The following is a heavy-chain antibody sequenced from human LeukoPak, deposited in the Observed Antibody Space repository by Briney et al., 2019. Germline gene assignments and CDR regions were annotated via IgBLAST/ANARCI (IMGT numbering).Heavy chain of an antibody. Sequence: GGSLRLSCAASGLTFDDYAMHWVRHAPGKGLGWVSGISWSSGSIGYADSVKGRFTISRDNAKNSLYLQMNSLRAEDTALYYCAKTYSSSSTIYYYYGMDVWGKGTTVTVSS. CDR3: AKTYSSSSTIYYYYGMDV. CDR1: GLTFDDYA. J-gene: IGHJ6*04. V-gene: IGHV3-9*01. D-gene: IGHD6-13*01. CDR2: ISWSSGSI.